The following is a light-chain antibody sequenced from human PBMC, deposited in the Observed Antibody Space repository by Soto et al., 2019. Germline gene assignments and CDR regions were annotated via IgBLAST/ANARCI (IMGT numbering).Light chain of an antibody. Sequence: EIVLTQSPGTLSLSPGERATLSCRASQSVTSSYLAWYQQKPGQPPRLVIYGASNRANGIPDRFSGSGSGTDFTLTIGRLEPEDFAVYYCQQYGSSLQTFGQGTKLEIK. J-gene: IGKJ2*01. CDR3: QQYGSSLQT. CDR2: GAS. CDR1: QSVTSSY. V-gene: IGKV3-20*01.